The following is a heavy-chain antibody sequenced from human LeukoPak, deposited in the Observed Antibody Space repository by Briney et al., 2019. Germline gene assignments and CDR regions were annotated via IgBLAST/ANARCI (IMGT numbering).Heavy chain of an antibody. V-gene: IGHV3-21*01. CDR1: GFTFSSYS. CDR2: ISSSSSYI. D-gene: IGHD1-26*01. CDR3: ARVVGALEAFDI. Sequence: GGSLRLSCAASGFTFSSYSMNWVRQAPGKGLEWVSSISSSSSYIYYADSVKGRFTISRDNAKNSLYLQMNSLRAEDTAVYYCARVVGALEAFDIWGQGTMVTVSS. J-gene: IGHJ3*02.